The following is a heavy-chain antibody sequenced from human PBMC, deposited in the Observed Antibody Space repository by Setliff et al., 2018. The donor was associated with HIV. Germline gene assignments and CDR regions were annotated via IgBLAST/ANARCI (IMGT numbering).Heavy chain of an antibody. CDR1: GFSLSTSGVG. D-gene: IGHD6-13*01. CDR3: AHSISSSWYVPHEVHYFDN. J-gene: IGHJ4*02. Sequence: SGPTLVNPTQNLTLTCTFSGFSLSTSGVGVGWIRQPPGKALEWLALIYWDDDERYSPSLKSRVTITKDTSKNQVFLTMTNMDPVDTATYYCAHSISSSWYVPHEVHYFDNWGQGGLVTVAS. CDR2: IYWDDDE. V-gene: IGHV2-5*02.